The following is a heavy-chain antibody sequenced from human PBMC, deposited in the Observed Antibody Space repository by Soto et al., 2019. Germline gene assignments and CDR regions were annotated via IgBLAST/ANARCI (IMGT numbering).Heavy chain of an antibody. J-gene: IGHJ6*02. V-gene: IGHV4-4*07. Sequence: SETLSLTCNVSGGSIRSNYWSWIRQPAGKALEWIGRIYTSGTTNYNPSLKSRATMLIDTSENQFSLILSSVTAADTGVYYCAREGASGFGMDVWGQGTTVTVSS. CDR2: IYTSGTT. CDR3: AREGASGFGMDV. CDR1: GGSIRSNY. D-gene: IGHD1-26*01.